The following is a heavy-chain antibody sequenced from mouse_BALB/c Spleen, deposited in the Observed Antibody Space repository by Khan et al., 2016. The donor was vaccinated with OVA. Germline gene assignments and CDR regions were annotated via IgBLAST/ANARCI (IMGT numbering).Heavy chain of an antibody. V-gene: IGHV2-6-5*01. Sequence: QVQLKESGPGLVAPSQSLSITCTVSGFSLTDYGVSWIRQPPGKGLEWLGVIWGGGSTYYNSALKSRLSINKDNSKSQVFLKMNSLQTDDTAMYYCAKGIWYYYIALDYWGQGTSVTVSS. J-gene: IGHJ4*01. CDR2: IWGGGST. D-gene: IGHD2-1*01. CDR3: AKGIWYYYIALDY. CDR1: GFSLTDYG.